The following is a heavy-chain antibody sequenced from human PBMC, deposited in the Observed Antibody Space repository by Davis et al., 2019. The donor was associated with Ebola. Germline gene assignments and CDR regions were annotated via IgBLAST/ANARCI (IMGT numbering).Heavy chain of an antibody. V-gene: IGHV3-30*02. CDR1: GFTFSSYG. Sequence: PGGSLRLSCAASGFTFSSYGMHWVRQAPGKGLEWVAFIRYDGSNKYYADSVKGRFTISRDNSKNTLYLQMNSLRAEDTAVYYCAKVGIAARPYYYYYMDVWGKGTTVTVSS. J-gene: IGHJ6*03. CDR3: AKVGIAARPYYYYYMDV. D-gene: IGHD6-6*01. CDR2: IRYDGSNK.